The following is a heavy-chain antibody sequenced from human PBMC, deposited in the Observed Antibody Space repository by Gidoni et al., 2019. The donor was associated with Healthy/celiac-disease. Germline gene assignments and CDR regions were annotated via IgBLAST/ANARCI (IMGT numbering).Heavy chain of an antibody. Sequence: QVQLVESGGGVVQPGRSLRLSCAASGFPFSSDAMHWVRQAPGKGLEWVAVISYDGSNKYYADSVKGRFTISRDNSKNTLYLQMNSLRAEDTAVYYCARDQHQIAAAGTFDYWGQGTLVTVSS. V-gene: IGHV3-30-3*01. J-gene: IGHJ4*02. CDR2: ISYDGSNK. D-gene: IGHD6-13*01. CDR3: ARDQHQIAAAGTFDY. CDR1: GFPFSSDA.